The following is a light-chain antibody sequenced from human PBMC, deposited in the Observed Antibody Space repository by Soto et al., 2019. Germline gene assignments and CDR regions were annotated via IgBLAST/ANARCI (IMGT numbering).Light chain of an antibody. CDR3: QQYASSPST. J-gene: IGKJ1*01. Sequence: EIVLTQSPGTLSLSPGETATLSCRASQSLSNDYLAWYQQKPGHAPRLLIYAASSRAAGIPDRFSGSGSGTDFTLTISRLEPEDFAVYYCQQYASSPSTFGQGTKVDIK. V-gene: IGKV3-20*01. CDR1: QSLSNDY. CDR2: AAS.